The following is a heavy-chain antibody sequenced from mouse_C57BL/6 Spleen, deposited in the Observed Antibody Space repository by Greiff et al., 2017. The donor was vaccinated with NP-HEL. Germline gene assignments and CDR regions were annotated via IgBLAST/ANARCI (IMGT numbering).Heavy chain of an antibody. CDR1: GYTFTSYW. D-gene: IGHD2-4*01. Sequence: VQLQQPGAELVKPGASVKMSCKASGYTFTSYWITWVKQRPGQGLEWIGDIYPGSGSTNYNEKFKSKATLTVDTSSSTAYMQLSSLTSEDSAVYYCARGFDYDVLLFAYWGQGTLVTVSA. CDR2: IYPGSGST. J-gene: IGHJ3*01. V-gene: IGHV1-55*01. CDR3: ARGFDYDVLLFAY.